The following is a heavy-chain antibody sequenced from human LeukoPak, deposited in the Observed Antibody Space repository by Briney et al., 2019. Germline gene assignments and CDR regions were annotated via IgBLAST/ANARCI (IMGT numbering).Heavy chain of an antibody. CDR2: IRGSGGTI. CDR1: GFTFTSNW. J-gene: IGHJ4*02. CDR3: VRDSFDSTGQYYFDY. D-gene: IGHD3-22*01. V-gene: IGHV3-48*04. Sequence: GGSLRLSCAASGFTFTSNWMSWVRQAPGKGLEWLSFIRGSGGTIYYAASVKGRFTISRDNAKNSLYLQMNSLRAEDTAVYYCVRDSFDSTGQYYFDYWGLGTLVTVSS.